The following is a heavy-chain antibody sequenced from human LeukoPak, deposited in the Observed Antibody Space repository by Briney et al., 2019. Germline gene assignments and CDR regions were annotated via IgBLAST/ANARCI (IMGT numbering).Heavy chain of an antibody. J-gene: IGHJ3*02. CDR3: SKVATGKKAQDAFDI. V-gene: IGHV3-23*01. CDR2: ISGSGGST. Sequence: VGSLRLSCAASGFTISSYAMGWVRQAPGNGLEWVSVISGSGGSTYYADSVKGRFTIPRDNSKNTRYLQRNSLSAEDTAVYYCSKVATGKKAQDAFDIWGQGTMVTVSS. D-gene: IGHD1-1*01. CDR1: GFTISSYA.